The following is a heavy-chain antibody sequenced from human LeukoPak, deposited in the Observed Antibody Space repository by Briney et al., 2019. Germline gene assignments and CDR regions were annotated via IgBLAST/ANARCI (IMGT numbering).Heavy chain of an antibody. V-gene: IGHV4-34*01. J-gene: IGHJ1*01. D-gene: IGHD3-22*01. CDR2: INHSGST. CDR1: GGSFSGYY. Sequence: SETLSLTCAVYGGSFSGYYWSWIRQPPGKGLEWIGEINHSGSTNYNPSLKSRVTISVDTSKNQFSLKLSSVTAADTAVYYCARGRRGYDSSGYYPEYFQHWGQGILVTVSS. CDR3: ARGRRGYDSSGYYPEYFQH.